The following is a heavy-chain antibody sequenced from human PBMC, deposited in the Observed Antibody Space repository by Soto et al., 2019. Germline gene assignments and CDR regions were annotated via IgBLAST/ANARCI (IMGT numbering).Heavy chain of an antibody. CDR2: IYYSGST. CDR3: ARGSSSLYYYGMDV. V-gene: IGHV4-59*01. CDR1: Y. Sequence: YWSWIRQPPGKGLEWIGYIYYSGSTNYNPSLKSRVTISVDTSKNQFSLKLSSVTAADTAVYYCARGSSSLYYYGMDVWGQGTTVTVSS. J-gene: IGHJ6*02. D-gene: IGHD6-6*01.